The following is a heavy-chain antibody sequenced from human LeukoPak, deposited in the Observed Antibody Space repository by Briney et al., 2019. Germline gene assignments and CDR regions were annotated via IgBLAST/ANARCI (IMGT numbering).Heavy chain of an antibody. D-gene: IGHD6-19*01. CDR3: AKVPARLGVAVAGIFDY. J-gene: IGHJ4*02. CDR1: GFTFSSYA. CDR2: ISGSGGST. V-gene: IGHV3-23*01. Sequence: QSGGSLRLSCAASGFTFSSYAMSWVRQAPGKGLEWVSAISGSGGSTYYADSVKGRFTISRDNSKNTLYLQMNSLRAEDTAVYYCAKVPARLGVAVAGIFDYWGQGTLVTVSS.